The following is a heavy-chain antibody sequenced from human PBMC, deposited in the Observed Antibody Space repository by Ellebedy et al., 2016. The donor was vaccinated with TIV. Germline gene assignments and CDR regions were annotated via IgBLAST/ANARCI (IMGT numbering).Heavy chain of an antibody. J-gene: IGHJ4*02. CDR3: ARGLSDYGDFALDS. V-gene: IGHV3-48*02. Sequence: GGSLRLSCAASGFTFNNYAMSWVRQAPGKGLEWVSGIISTSGSTGYADSVKGRFTISRDNAKNSLYLQMNSLRDEDTAVYYCARGLSDYGDFALDSWGQGTLVTVSS. CDR1: GFTFNNYA. D-gene: IGHD4-17*01. CDR2: IISTSGST.